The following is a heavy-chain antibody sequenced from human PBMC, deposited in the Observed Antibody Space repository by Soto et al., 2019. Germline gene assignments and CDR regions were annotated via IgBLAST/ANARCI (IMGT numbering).Heavy chain of an antibody. J-gene: IGHJ4*02. CDR2: IIPVLGVE. Sequence: QVQLVQSGAEVKNPGSSGKVSCKASGDTLTGPIISWVRQVPGQRLEWLGRIIPVLGVENHAQNFQGRVTVTADKSTSTAYLELSSLKSEDTAIYYCASSTAGVYVFHDWGQGTLVTVSS. V-gene: IGHV1-69*02. CDR1: GDTLTGPI. D-gene: IGHD2-8*01. CDR3: ASSTAGVYVFHD.